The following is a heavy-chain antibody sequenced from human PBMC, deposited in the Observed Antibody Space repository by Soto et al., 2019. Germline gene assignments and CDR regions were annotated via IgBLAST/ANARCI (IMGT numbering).Heavy chain of an antibody. CDR3: ARAAGITMVRGVTKYYFDY. Sequence: SETLSLTCAVSGGSISSGGYSWSWIRQPPGKGLEWIGYIYHSGSTYYNPSLKSRVTISVDRSKNQFSLKLSSVTAADTAVYYCARAAGITMVRGVTKYYFDYWGQGTLVTVSS. V-gene: IGHV4-30-2*01. CDR2: IYHSGST. CDR1: GGSISSGGYS. J-gene: IGHJ4*02. D-gene: IGHD3-10*01.